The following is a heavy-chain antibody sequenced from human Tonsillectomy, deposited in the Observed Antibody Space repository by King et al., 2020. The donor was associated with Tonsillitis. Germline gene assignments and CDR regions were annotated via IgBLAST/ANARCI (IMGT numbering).Heavy chain of an antibody. J-gene: IGHJ4*02. CDR3: ARVIRGYSSPPYYFDY. D-gene: IGHD3-22*01. CDR2: IYHSGST. CDR1: GGSISSGGYS. V-gene: IGHV4-30-2*01. Sequence: VQLQESGSGLVKPSQTLSLTCAVSGGSISSGGYSWSWIRQPPGKGLEWIGYIYHSGSTYYNPSLKSRVTISVDRSKNQFSLKLSSVTAADTAVYYCARVIRGYSSPPYYFDYLGQGTLVTVSS.